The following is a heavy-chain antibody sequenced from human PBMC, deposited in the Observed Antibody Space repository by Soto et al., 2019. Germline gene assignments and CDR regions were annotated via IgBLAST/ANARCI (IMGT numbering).Heavy chain of an antibody. CDR1: GFTFSSYA. D-gene: IGHD2-2*01. V-gene: IGHV3-23*01. Sequence: WGSLRLSCAASGFTFSSYAMSWVRQAPGKGLEWVSAISGSGGSTYYADSVKGRFTISRDNSKNTLYLQMNSLRAEDTAVYYCAKDQARYCSSTSCYDYYYYMDVWGKGTTVTVSS. CDR3: AKDQARYCSSTSCYDYYYYMDV. J-gene: IGHJ6*03. CDR2: ISGSGGST.